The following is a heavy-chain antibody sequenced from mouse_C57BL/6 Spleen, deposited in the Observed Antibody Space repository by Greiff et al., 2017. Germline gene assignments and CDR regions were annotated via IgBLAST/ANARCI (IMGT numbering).Heavy chain of an antibody. V-gene: IGHV5-16*01. Sequence: VKLVGSEGGLVQPGNFMKLSCPASGFTFSDYYMAWVRPVPEKGLEWVANINYDGSSTYYLDSLKSRFIISRDNEKNILYLQMSSLKSEDTATYYCARDYYGSRGYAMDYWGQGTSVTVSS. CDR3: ARDYYGSRGYAMDY. D-gene: IGHD1-1*01. CDR1: GFTFSDYY. CDR2: INYDGSST. J-gene: IGHJ4*01.